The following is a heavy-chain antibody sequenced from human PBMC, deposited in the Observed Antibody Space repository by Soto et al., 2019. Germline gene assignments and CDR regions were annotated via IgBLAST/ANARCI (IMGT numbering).Heavy chain of an antibody. Sequence: LILSCAASGFTFSSYAISWVRQAPGKVLDWVSVISGSGATTNYADSVKGRFTISRDNSKNTVYLQMNSLRAEDTAVYYCAKEWELEENYWGQGTLVTVSS. CDR1: GFTFSSYA. J-gene: IGHJ4*02. CDR2: ISGSGATT. CDR3: AKEWELEENY. V-gene: IGHV3-23*01. D-gene: IGHD1-26*01.